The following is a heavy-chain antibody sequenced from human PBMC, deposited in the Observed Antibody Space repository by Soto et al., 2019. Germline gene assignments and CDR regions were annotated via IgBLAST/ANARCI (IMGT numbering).Heavy chain of an antibody. D-gene: IGHD3-22*01. J-gene: IGHJ4*02. Sequence: QVQLQESGPGLVKPSETLSLTCTVSGDSVNSGRHYWSWIRQPPGKGLEWIGYIYNIGSANYNPSLKSRVSISVDTSKNQFSLRLTSVTTADTAIYYCARASPSDGSGYDYWGQGALVTVSS. CDR2: IYNIGSA. CDR3: ARASPSDGSGYDY. CDR1: GDSVNSGRHY. V-gene: IGHV4-61*01.